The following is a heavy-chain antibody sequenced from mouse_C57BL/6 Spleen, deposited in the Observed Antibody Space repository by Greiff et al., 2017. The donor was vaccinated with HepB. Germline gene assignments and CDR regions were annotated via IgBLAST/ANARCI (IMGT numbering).Heavy chain of an antibody. CDR1: GFTFCSYA. Sequence: EVKLMESGGGLVKPGGSLKLSCAASGFTFCSYAMSWVRQTPEKRLEWVANISAGGSYTYYPDNVTGRFTISKDNAKHYLYLQMSHLKSEDTAMYYGARDMRLRPYYAMDYWGQGTSVTVSS. V-gene: IGHV5-4*01. CDR3: ARDMRLRPYYAMDY. D-gene: IGHD2-2*01. CDR2: ISAGGSYT. J-gene: IGHJ4*01.